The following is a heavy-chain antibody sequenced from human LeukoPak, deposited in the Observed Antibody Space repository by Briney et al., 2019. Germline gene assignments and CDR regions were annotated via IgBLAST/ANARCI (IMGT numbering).Heavy chain of an antibody. CDR3: ARGRRAAGTDYYYYYMDV. D-gene: IGHD6-13*01. V-gene: IGHV1-3*03. CDR1: GYTFTSYA. CDR2: INAGNGNT. J-gene: IGHJ6*03. Sequence: ASVKVSRKASGYTFTSYAMHWVRQAPGQRLEWMGWINAGNGNTKYSQEFQGRVTITRDTSASTAYMELSSLRSEDMAVYYCARGRRAAGTDYYYYYMDVWGKGTTVTVSS.